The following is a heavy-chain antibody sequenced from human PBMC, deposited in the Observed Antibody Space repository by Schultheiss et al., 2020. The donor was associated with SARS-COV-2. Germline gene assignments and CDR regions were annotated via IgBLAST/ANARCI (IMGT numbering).Heavy chain of an antibody. CDR1: GGSISSGDYY. CDR2: IYYSGST. D-gene: IGHD4-17*01. J-gene: IGHJ4*02. V-gene: IGHV4-30-4*01. Sequence: SETLSLTCTVSGGSISSGDYYWSWIRQPPGKGLEWIGYIYYSGSTYYNPSLKSRVTISVDTSKNQFSLKLSSVTAADTAVYYCARAGTVTLFDYWGQGTLVTVSS. CDR3: ARAGTVTLFDY.